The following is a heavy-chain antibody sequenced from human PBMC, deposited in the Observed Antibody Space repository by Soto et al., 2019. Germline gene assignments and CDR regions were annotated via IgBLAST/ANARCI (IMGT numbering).Heavy chain of an antibody. Sequence: GESLKISCKGSGYSFTSYWISWVRQMPGKGLEWMGRIDPSDSYTNYSPSFQGHVTISADKSISTAYLQWSSLKASDTAMYYGARQVGYVMDLWGKGTTVRVPS. CDR2: IDPSDSYT. D-gene: IGHD2-2*01. CDR1: GYSFTSYW. CDR3: ARQVGYVMDL. J-gene: IGHJ6*04. V-gene: IGHV5-10-1*01.